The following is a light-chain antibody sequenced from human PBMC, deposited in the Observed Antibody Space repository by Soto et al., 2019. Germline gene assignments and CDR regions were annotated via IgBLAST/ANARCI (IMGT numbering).Light chain of an antibody. J-gene: IGLJ1*01. V-gene: IGLV2-14*01. Sequence: QSALTQPASVSGSPGQSITISCTGTSSGVGGYTYVSWYQQRPGKAPKLIIFEVVNRPSGVSNRFSGSKSGNTASLTISGLQAEDGADYYCSSYTSGNTFVFGPGTKVTVL. CDR1: SSGVGGYTY. CDR2: EVV. CDR3: SSYTSGNTFV.